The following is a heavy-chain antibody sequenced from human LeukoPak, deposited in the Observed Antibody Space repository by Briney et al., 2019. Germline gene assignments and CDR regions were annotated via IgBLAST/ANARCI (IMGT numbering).Heavy chain of an antibody. J-gene: IGHJ5*02. CDR3: ARHRGELLFWFDP. Sequence: SGTLSLTCTVSGGSISSYYWSWIRQPPGKGLEWIGYIYYSGSTNYNPSLKSRVTISVDTSKNQFSLKLSSVTAADTAVYYCARHRGELLFWFDPWGQGTLVTVSS. V-gene: IGHV4-59*01. CDR2: IYYSGST. CDR1: GGSISSYY. D-gene: IGHD1-26*01.